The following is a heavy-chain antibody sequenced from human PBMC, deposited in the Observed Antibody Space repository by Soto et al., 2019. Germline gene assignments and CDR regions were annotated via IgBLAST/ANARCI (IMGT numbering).Heavy chain of an antibody. D-gene: IGHD3-3*01. CDR1: GFTFSSYA. V-gene: IGHV3-23*01. J-gene: IGHJ4*02. CDR3: ASRRSGSYIDY. CDR2: ISGSGGST. Sequence: EVQLLESGGGLVQPGGSLRLSCAASGFTFSSYAMSWVRQAPGKGLEWVSVISGSGGSTYYADSVKGRFTISRDNSKNSLDLQMIILGAVDTAGYYCASRRSGSYIDYWGQRSLVSV.